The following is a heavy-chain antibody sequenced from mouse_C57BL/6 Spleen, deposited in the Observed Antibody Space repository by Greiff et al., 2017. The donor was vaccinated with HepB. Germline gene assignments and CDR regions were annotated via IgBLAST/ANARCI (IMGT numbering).Heavy chain of an antibody. CDR3: ARALFYGSSLDY. CDR2: IDPSDSET. D-gene: IGHD1-1*01. J-gene: IGHJ2*01. Sequence: QVQLQQSGAELVRPGSSVKLSCKASGYTFTSYWMHWVKQRPIQGLEWIGNIDPSDSETHYNQKFKDKATLTVDKSSSTAYMQLSSLTSEDSAVYYCARALFYGSSLDYWGQGTTLTVSS. CDR1: GYTFTSYW. V-gene: IGHV1-52*01.